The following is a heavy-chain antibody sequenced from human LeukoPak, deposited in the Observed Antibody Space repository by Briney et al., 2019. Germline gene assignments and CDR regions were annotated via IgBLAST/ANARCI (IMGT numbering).Heavy chain of an antibody. CDR2: IKQDGSEK. V-gene: IGHV3-7*01. CDR3: ASLYDSSPYPSYAFDI. Sequence: GGSLRLSCVASGFTFSSYAMSWVRQAPGKGLEWVANIKQDGSEKYYVDSVKGRFTISRDNAKNSLYLQMNSLRAEDTAVYYCASLYDSSPYPSYAFDIWGQGTMVTVSS. D-gene: IGHD3-22*01. J-gene: IGHJ3*02. CDR1: GFTFSSYA.